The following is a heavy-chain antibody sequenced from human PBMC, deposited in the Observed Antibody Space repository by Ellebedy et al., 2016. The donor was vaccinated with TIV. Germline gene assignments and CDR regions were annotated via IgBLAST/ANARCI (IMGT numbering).Heavy chain of an antibody. CDR3: VRDDYYGSGTDY. V-gene: IGHV3-30*01. CDR1: GFTFSNYP. Sequence: GESLKISCAASGFTFSNYPMHWVRQAPGKGLEWVAVIAYDGNDEYYADSVKGRFTISRDNSKNTVYLQMTRLRRADTAVYFCVRDDYYGSGTDYWGQGTLVSVSS. CDR2: IAYDGNDE. J-gene: IGHJ4*02. D-gene: IGHD3-10*01.